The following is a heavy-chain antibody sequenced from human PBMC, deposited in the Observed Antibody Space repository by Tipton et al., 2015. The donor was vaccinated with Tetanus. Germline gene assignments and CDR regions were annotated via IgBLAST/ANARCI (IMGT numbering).Heavy chain of an antibody. J-gene: IGHJ3*02. D-gene: IGHD3/OR15-3a*01. CDR2: ISSSGSSI. V-gene: IGHV3-11*01. CDR3: AKGLSFYAFDI. Sequence: SLRLSCAASGFTFSDYYMSWIRQAPGKGLEWVSYISSSGSSIYYADSVKGRFTISRDNAKSSLFLQMNSLRAEDTAVYYCAKGLSFYAFDIWGQGTMVTVSS. CDR1: GFTFSDYY.